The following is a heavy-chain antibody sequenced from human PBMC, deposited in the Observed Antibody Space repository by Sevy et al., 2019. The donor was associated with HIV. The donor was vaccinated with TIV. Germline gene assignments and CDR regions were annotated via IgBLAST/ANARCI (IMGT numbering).Heavy chain of an antibody. Sequence: ASVKVSCKASGGTFSSYDINWVRQAPGQGLEWVGQIIPIFGTSSYAHNFQGRVTITGDESTSTAYMDLSSLRSEDTAVYYCARGGGAVDHGMDVWGQGTTVTVSS. V-gene: IGHV1-69*13. CDR2: IIPIFGTS. J-gene: IGHJ6*02. CDR1: GGTFSSYD. CDR3: ARGGGAVDHGMDV. D-gene: IGHD2-21*01.